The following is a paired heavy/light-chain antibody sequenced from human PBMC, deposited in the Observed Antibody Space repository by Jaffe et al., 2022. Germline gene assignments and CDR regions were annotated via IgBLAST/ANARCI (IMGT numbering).Light chain of an antibody. V-gene: IGLV2-23*02. CDR1: SSDVGSYNL. Sequence: QSALTQPASVSGSPGQSITISCTGTSSDVGSYNLVSWYQQHPGKAPKLMIYEVSKRPSGVSNRFSGSKSGNTASLTISGLQAEDEADYYCCSYAGSSTFYVVFGGGTKLTVL. CDR2: EVS. J-gene: IGLJ2*01. CDR3: CSYAGSSTFYVV.
Heavy chain of an antibody. V-gene: IGHV3-11*01. J-gene: IGHJ4*02. Sequence: QVQLVESGGGLVKPGGSLRLSCAASGFTFSDYYMSWIRQAPGKGLEWVSYISSSGSTIYYADSVKGRFTISRDNAKNSLYLQMNSLRAEDTAVYYCARDQEYYDFWSGFDYWGQGTLVTVSS. D-gene: IGHD3-3*01. CDR2: ISSSGSTI. CDR3: ARDQEYYDFWSGFDY. CDR1: GFTFSDYY.